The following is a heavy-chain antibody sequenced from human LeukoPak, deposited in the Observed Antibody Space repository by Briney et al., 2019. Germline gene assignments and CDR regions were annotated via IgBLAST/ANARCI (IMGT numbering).Heavy chain of an antibody. D-gene: IGHD3-16*02. CDR1: GFTFSSYG. CDR3: TRTPVYYDYVWGSYRYSFAFDI. J-gene: IGHJ3*02. V-gene: IGHV3-73*01. CDR2: IRSKANSYAT. Sequence: GGTLRLSCAASGFTFSSYGMSWVRQAPGKGLEWVGRIRSKANSYATAYAASVKGRFTISRDDSKNTAYLQMNSLKTEDTAVYYCTRTPVYYDYVWGSYRYSFAFDIWGQGTMVTVSS.